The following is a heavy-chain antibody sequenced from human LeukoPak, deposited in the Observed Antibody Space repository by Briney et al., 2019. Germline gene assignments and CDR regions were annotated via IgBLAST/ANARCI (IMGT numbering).Heavy chain of an antibody. CDR2: FCGSGGST. J-gene: IGHJ3*02. CDR3: AKDYTYYDSSGYYYIDAFDI. Sequence: GGSLRLSCAASGFTFSSYAMSWVREAPGKGVVCVSAFCGSGGSTYYADSVKGRFTISRDNSKNTLYLQMNSLRAEDTAVYYCAKDYTYYDSSGYYYIDAFDIWGQGTMVTVSS. CDR1: GFTFSSYA. V-gene: IGHV3-23*01. D-gene: IGHD3-22*01.